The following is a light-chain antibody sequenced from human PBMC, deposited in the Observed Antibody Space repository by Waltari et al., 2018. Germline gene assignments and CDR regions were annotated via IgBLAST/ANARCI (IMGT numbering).Light chain of an antibody. Sequence: DVVMTQSPLSLPVTLGQPASISCRSSQSLLYSDGNTYLHWFKQRPGQSPRLLIYKVSNWESGVPDRCSGSGSGNDFTLKISRVEAEDVGVYYCMKGLHWPYTFGQGTKLEIK. CDR2: KVS. V-gene: IGKV2D-30*01. J-gene: IGKJ2*01. CDR3: MKGLHWPYT. CDR1: QSLLYSDGNTY.